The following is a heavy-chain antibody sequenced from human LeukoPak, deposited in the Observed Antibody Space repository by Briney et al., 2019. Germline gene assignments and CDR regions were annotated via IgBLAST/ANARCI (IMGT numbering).Heavy chain of an antibody. V-gene: IGHV1-18*01. CDR3: ARGGGGGSHWYASEYFQH. CDR2: ISAYNGNT. Sequence: GASVKVSCKASGYTFTSYGISWVRQAPGQGLEWMGWISAYNGNTNYAQNLQGRVTMTTDTSTSTAYMELRSLRSDDTAVYYCARGGGGGSHWYASEYFQHWGQGTLVTVSS. D-gene: IGHD6-13*01. J-gene: IGHJ1*01. CDR1: GYTFTSYG.